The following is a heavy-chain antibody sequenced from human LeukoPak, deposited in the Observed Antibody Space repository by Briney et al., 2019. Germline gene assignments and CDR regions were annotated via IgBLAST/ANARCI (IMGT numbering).Heavy chain of an antibody. Sequence: SETLSLTCTVSGGSVRSSSYYWGCIRQPPGKGLEWIGSVHYNGSTCYNPSLGGRVIMSIDTSKNQFSLKLTSVTAADTAMYYCARDRGVPRPYYFDQWGQGALVTVSS. V-gene: IGHV4-39*07. D-gene: IGHD3-10*01. J-gene: IGHJ4*02. CDR2: VHYNGST. CDR3: ARDRGVPRPYYFDQ. CDR1: GGSVRSSSYY.